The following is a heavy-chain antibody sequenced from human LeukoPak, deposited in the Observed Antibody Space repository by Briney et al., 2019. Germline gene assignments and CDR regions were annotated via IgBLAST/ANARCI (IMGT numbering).Heavy chain of an antibody. J-gene: IGHJ4*02. CDR1: GYTFTSYG. CDR3: ARAPYGRDGYNKPDY. V-gene: IGHV1-18*01. D-gene: IGHD5-24*01. Sequence: ASVKDSCKASGYTFTSYGISWVRQAPGQGLEWMGWISAYNGNTNYAQKLQGRVTMTTDTSTSTAYMELRSLRSDDTAVYYCARAPYGRDGYNKPDYWGQGTLVTVSS. CDR2: ISAYNGNT.